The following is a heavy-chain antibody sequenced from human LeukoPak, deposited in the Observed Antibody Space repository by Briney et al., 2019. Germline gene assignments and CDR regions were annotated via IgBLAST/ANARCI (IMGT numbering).Heavy chain of an antibody. CDR1: GFTFSSYS. J-gene: IGHJ3*01. D-gene: IGHD3-16*01. CDR2: ISTSSSYI. CDR3: ARDARGHHAFYG. Sequence: GGSLRLSCAASGFTFSSYSMNWVRQAPGKGLEWVSYISTSSSYIYYSDSVKGRFTMSRDNAKNSLYLQMNGLRAEGTAVYYCARDARGHHAFYGWGQGTMVTVSS. V-gene: IGHV3-21*01.